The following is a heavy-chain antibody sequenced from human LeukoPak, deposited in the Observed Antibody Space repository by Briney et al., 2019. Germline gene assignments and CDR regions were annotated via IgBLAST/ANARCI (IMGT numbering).Heavy chain of an antibody. J-gene: IGHJ4*02. CDR1: GGSISSSGYY. CDR3: ARDGIGIAVAGTN. Sequence: SETLSLTCTVSGGSISSSGYYWGWIRQPPGKGLEWIGSISYSGSTNYNPSLKSRVTISVDTSKNQFSLKLSSVTAADTAVYYCARDGIGIAVAGTNWGQGTLVTVSS. CDR2: ISYSGST. V-gene: IGHV4-39*07. D-gene: IGHD6-19*01.